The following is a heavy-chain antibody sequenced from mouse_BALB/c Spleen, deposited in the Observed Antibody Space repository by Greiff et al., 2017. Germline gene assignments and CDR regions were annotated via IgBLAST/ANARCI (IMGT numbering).Heavy chain of an antibody. J-gene: IGHJ2*01. D-gene: IGHD1-1*01. Sequence: EVKVVESGGGLVQPGGSRKLSCAASGFTFSSFGMHWVRQAPEKGLEWVAYISSGSSTIYYADTVKGRFTISRDNPKNTLFLQMTSLRSEDTAMYYCARTTTVLYCDYWGQGTTRTVSS. V-gene: IGHV5-17*02. CDR2: ISSGSSTI. CDR1: GFTFSSFG. CDR3: ARTTTVLYCDY.